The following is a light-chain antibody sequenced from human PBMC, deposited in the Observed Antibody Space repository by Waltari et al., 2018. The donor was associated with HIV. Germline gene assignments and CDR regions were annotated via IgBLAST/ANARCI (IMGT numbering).Light chain of an antibody. CDR3: QVWDSSSDHPRV. CDR2: DAS. Sequence: YVLTQPPSVSVAPGKTATPTCGGNNIGSESVHWAQQKPGQAPVLVIYDASDRPSGIPERFSGSNSGNTATLTISRVEAGDEADYYCQVWDSSSDHPRVFGGGTKLTVL. J-gene: IGLJ3*02. CDR1: NIGSES. V-gene: IGLV3-21*04.